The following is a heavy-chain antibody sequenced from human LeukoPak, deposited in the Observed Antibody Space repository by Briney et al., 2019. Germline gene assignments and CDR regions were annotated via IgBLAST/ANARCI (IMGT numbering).Heavy chain of an antibody. CDR2: IYYSGST. Sequence: SETLSLTCTVSGGSISSSSYYWGWIRQPPGKGLEWIGSIYYSGSTYYNPSLKSRVTISVDTPKNQFSLKLSSVTAADTAVYYCARQLGYCSSTSCYADKVDYWGQGTLVTASS. V-gene: IGHV4-39*01. CDR3: ARQLGYCSSTSCYADKVDY. D-gene: IGHD2-2*01. J-gene: IGHJ4*02. CDR1: GGSISSSSYY.